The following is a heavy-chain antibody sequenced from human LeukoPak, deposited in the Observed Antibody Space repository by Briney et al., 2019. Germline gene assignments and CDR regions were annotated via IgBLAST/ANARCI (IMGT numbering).Heavy chain of an antibody. CDR3: ARGGLEQLWLLEDH. Sequence: KPGGSLRLSCAASGFSFSTYPMRWVRQAPGKGLEWVAVIWYDGSNKYYIDSVKGRFTISRVNSKSTLYLQMNSLRAEDTAVYYCARGGLEQLWLLEDHWGQGTLVTVSP. J-gene: IGHJ4*02. V-gene: IGHV3-33*01. CDR2: IWYDGSNK. CDR1: GFSFSTYP. D-gene: IGHD3-16*01.